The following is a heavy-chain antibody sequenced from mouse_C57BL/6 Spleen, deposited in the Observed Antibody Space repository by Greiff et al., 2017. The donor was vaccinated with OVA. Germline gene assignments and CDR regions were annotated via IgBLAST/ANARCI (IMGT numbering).Heavy chain of an antibody. V-gene: IGHV1-80*01. Sequence: QVHVKQSGAELVKPGASVKISCKASGYAFSSYWMNWVKQRPGKGLEWIGQIYPGDGDTNYNGKFKGKATLTADKSSSTAYMQLSSLTSEDSAVYFCASRYSNYFDYWGQGTTLTVSS. D-gene: IGHD2-5*01. CDR3: ASRYSNYFDY. CDR1: GYAFSSYW. CDR2: IYPGDGDT. J-gene: IGHJ2*01.